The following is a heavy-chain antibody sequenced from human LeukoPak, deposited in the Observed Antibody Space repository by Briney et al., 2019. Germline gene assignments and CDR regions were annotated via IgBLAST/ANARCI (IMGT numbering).Heavy chain of an antibody. Sequence: PGGSLRLSCAASGFTFSSYWMSWVRQAPGKGLEWVANIKQDGSEKYYVDSVKGRFTISRDNAKNSLYLQMNSLRAEDTAVYYCARDSNRNYYYYGMDVWGQGTTVTVSS. CDR1: GFTFSSYW. J-gene: IGHJ6*02. CDR2: IKQDGSEK. D-gene: IGHD1-14*01. V-gene: IGHV3-7*03. CDR3: ARDSNRNYYYYGMDV.